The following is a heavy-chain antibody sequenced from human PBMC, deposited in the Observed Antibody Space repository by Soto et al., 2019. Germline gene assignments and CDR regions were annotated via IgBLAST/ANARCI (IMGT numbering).Heavy chain of an antibody. Sequence: QVQLVQSGAEVKKPGASVKVSCKASGYTFTSYYMHWVRQAPGQGLEWMGIINTSGGSTSYAQKFQGRVTIARVTSTSTVYMELISLRSEDTAVYYGASGGDAGRGSGFDDWGQGTLVTVSS. J-gene: IGHJ4*02. CDR1: GYTFTSYY. CDR2: INTSGGST. CDR3: ASGGDAGRGSGFDD. D-gene: IGHD3-16*01. V-gene: IGHV1-46*01.